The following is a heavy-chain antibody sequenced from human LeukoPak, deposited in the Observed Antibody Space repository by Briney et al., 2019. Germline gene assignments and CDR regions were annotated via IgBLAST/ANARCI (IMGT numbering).Heavy chain of an antibody. CDR2: ISGSSGST. D-gene: IGHD6-13*01. Sequence: GGSLRLSCAASGFTFSSYAMSWVRQAPGKGLEWVSAISGSSGSTYYADSVKGRFTISRDNSKNTLYLQMNSLRAEDTAVYYCAKGRQQQGRGYFQHWGQGTLVTVSS. V-gene: IGHV3-23*01. J-gene: IGHJ1*01. CDR1: GFTFSSYA. CDR3: AKGRQQQGRGYFQH.